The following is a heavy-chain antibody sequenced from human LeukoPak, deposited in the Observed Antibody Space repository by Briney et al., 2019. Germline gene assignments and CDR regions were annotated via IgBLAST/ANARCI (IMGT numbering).Heavy chain of an antibody. D-gene: IGHD6-19*01. CDR2: ISSSGSTI. Sequence: PGGSLRLSCAASGFTFSSYEMNWVRQAPGKGLEWVSYISSSGSTIYYADSVKGRFTISRDNAKNSLYLQMKSLRAEDTGVYYCAKDSVVVAGLVNYFDSWGQGALVTVSS. V-gene: IGHV3-48*03. J-gene: IGHJ4*02. CDR3: AKDSVVVAGLVNYFDS. CDR1: GFTFSSYE.